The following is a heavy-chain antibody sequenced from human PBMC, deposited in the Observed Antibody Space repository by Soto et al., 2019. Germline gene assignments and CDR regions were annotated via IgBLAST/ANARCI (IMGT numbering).Heavy chain of an antibody. CDR3: ARGANCSGGSCFFYYYGMDV. CDR2: IIPIFGTA. D-gene: IGHD2-15*01. CDR1: GGTFSMYA. J-gene: IGHJ6*02. Sequence: SVKVSCKASGGTFSMYAISGVVRSPLRWREWMGGIIPIFGTANYAQKFQGRVTITADESTSTAYMELSSLRSEDTAVYYCARGANCSGGSCFFYYYGMDVWGQGTTVTVSS. V-gene: IGHV1-69*13.